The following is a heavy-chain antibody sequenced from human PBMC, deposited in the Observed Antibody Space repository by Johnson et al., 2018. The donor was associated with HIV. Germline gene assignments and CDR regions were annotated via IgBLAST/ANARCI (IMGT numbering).Heavy chain of an antibody. CDR1: GFTFSTYD. D-gene: IGHD3-10*01. V-gene: IGHV3-13*01. CDR3: AIAKVARGAEGCAFDI. Sequence: VQVVESGGGLVQPGGSLRLSCAASGFTFSTYDMHWVRQTTGKRLEWVSAIGTAGDTYYPGSVEGRFNISRENAKNSLYLQMNSLRVGDTAVYYGAIAKVARGAEGCAFDIWGQGTMVTVSS. J-gene: IGHJ3*02. CDR2: IGTAGDT.